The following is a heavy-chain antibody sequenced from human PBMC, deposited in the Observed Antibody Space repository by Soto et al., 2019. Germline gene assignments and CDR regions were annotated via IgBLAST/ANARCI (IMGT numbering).Heavy chain of an antibody. CDR3: ARDTDYSSDYGMDV. J-gene: IGHJ6*02. V-gene: IGHV4-31*03. Sequence: SETLSLTCTVSGGSISSGGYYWSWIRQHPGKGLEWIGYIYYSGSTYYNPSLKSRVTISVDTSKNQFSLKLSSVTAADTAVYYCARDTDYSSDYGMDVWGQGTTVTVSS. CDR1: GGSISSGGYY. CDR2: IYYSGST. D-gene: IGHD4-4*01.